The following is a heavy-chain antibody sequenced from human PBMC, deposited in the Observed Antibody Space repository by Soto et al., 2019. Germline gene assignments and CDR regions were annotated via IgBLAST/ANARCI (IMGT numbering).Heavy chain of an antibody. CDR2: IRAYNGYT. D-gene: IGHD6-19*01. V-gene: IGHV1-18*04. CDR3: VRSSVAYRSDWYFYCFDV. J-gene: IGHJ4*01. CDR1: GYTFTSYA. Sequence: ASVKVSCKASGYTFTSYAISWVRQAPGQGLEWMGWIRAYNGYTNYAQKFQGRVTISTDTSTGTAYMELRSLSSDDTAVYYCVRSSVAYRSDWYFYCFDVWGHGTPVTVSS.